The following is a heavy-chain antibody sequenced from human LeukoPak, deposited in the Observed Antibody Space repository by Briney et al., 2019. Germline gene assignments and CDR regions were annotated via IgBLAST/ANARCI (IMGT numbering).Heavy chain of an antibody. CDR3: ARAGIFDY. V-gene: IGHV1-46*01. CDR2: INPSGGST. D-gene: IGHD3-10*01. CDR1: GYTFTIYY. J-gene: IGHJ4*02. Sequence: ASVTVSCTASGYTFTIYYIHWVRQAPGQGLEWMGIINPSGGSTSYAQKFQGRVTMTRDTSTSTVYMELSSLRSEDTAVYYCARAGIFDYWGQGTLVTVSS.